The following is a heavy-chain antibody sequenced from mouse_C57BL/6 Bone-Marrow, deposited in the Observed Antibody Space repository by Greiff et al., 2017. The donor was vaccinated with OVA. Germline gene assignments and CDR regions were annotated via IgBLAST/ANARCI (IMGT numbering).Heavy chain of an antibody. Sequence: QVQLQQSGAELVRPGTSVKVSCKASGYAFTNYLMEWVKQRPGQGLEWIGVINPGSGGTNYNQKFKGKATLTVDKSSSTAYMQLSSLTSEDSAVYSGARDGWFPLCLDYWGQGTTLTVSS. V-gene: IGHV1-54*01. J-gene: IGHJ2*01. CDR2: INPGSGGT. CDR3: ARDGWFPLCLDY. D-gene: IGHD1-1*02. CDR1: GYAFTNYL.